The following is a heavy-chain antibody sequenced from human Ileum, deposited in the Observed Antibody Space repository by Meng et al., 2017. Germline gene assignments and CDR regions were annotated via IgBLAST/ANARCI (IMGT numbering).Heavy chain of an antibody. V-gene: IGHV4-4*02. Sequence: QLQLQGPGPGRLQPSETLSPPSAVSVASSSSGNWWSWVRQPPGKGLEWIGDMYPSGTTNYNPSLKSRVTISMDTSKNQLSLKLSSVTAADTAVYYCARHIAVSGTRGFDSWGQGTLVTVSS. D-gene: IGHD6-19*01. J-gene: IGHJ4*02. CDR2: MYPSGTT. CDR1: VASSSSGNW. CDR3: ARHIAVSGTRGFDS.